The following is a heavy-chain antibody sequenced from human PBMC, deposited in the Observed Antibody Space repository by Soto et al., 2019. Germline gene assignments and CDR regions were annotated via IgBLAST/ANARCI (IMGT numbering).Heavy chain of an antibody. D-gene: IGHD2-15*01. CDR2: ISGSGGST. Sequence: EVQLLESGGGLVQPGGSLRLSCAASGFTFSSYAMSWVSQAPGKGLEWVSAISGSGGSTYYADSVKGRFTISRDNSKNTLYLQMNSLRAEDTAVYYCARDLGYCSGGSCYFGAFDIWGQGTMVTVSS. CDR1: GFTFSSYA. J-gene: IGHJ3*02. CDR3: ARDLGYCSGGSCYFGAFDI. V-gene: IGHV3-23*01.